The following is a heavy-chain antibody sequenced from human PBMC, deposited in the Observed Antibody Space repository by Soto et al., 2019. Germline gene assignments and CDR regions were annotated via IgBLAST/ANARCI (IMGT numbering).Heavy chain of an antibody. CDR3: EHTLPPGGGMDF. J-gene: IGHJ6*02. Sequence: QITLKESGPTLVKPTQTLTLTCTFSGFSLSTSGVGVGWIRQPPGKALEWLALIYWDDDKRYSPSLKSRLTITKHTPKTRGVLTITNRHPVDPATYSCEHTLPPGGGMDFCAPGTTAPVSS. D-gene: IGHD3-10*01. V-gene: IGHV2-5*02. CDR2: IYWDDDK. CDR1: GFSLSTSGVG.